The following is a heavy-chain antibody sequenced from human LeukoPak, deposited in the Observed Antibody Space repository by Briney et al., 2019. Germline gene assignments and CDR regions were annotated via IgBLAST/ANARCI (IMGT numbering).Heavy chain of an antibody. CDR1: GFTFNNCA. V-gene: IGHV3-43D*04. CDR2: ITWDGVNT. Sequence: GGSLRLSCAASGFTFNNCAMRWVCQAPRKGLWWVSLITWDGVNTYYADSVKGRFIISRDNSENSLSLQMTSMTAEDSAVYYCAKDRDGSGSYSDYWGEGTLVTVSS. J-gene: IGHJ4*02. D-gene: IGHD3-10*01. CDR3: AKDRDGSGSYSDY.